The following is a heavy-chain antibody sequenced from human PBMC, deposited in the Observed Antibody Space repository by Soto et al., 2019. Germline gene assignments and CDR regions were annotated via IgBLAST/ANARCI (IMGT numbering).Heavy chain of an antibody. V-gene: IGHV3-48*03. J-gene: IGHJ6*02. CDR3: ARDEMHYYDSSGYYYYYYGMDV. CDR2: ISSSGSTI. CDR1: GFTFSSYE. D-gene: IGHD3-22*01. Sequence: GGSLRLSCAASGFTFSSYEMNWVRKAPGKGLEWVSYISSSGSTIYYADSVKGRFTISRDNVKNSLYLQMNSLRAEDTAVYYCARDEMHYYDSSGYYYYYYGMDVWGQGTTVTVSS.